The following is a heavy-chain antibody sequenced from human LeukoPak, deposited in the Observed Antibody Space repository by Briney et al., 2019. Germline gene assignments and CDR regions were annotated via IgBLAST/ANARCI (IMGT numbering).Heavy chain of an antibody. D-gene: IGHD7-27*01. CDR3: AKAHWGSGPYYYSYMDV. CDR2: ISGSGGST. J-gene: IGHJ6*03. CDR1: GFTFSSYA. Sequence: GGALRLSCAASGFTFSSYAMSWVRQAPGKGLEWVSAISGSGGSTYYADSVKGRFTISRDNSKNTLYLQMNSLRAEDTAVYYCAKAHWGSGPYYYSYMDVWGKGTTVTVSS. V-gene: IGHV3-23*01.